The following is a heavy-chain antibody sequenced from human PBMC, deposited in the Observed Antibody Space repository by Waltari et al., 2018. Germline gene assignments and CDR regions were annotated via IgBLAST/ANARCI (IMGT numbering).Heavy chain of an antibody. CDR1: GFTVNSNY. Sequence: EVQLVESGGGLIQPGGSLRLSCAASGFTVNSNYMSWVRQVPGKGLEWVSIIYSGGSTYYADSVKGRFTISRDNSKNTVYLQMNSLRGEDTAIYYCARVPRIGSSWLGVDYWGQGTLVTVSS. CDR2: IYSGGST. CDR3: ARVPRIGSSWLGVDY. D-gene: IGHD6-13*01. V-gene: IGHV3-53*01. J-gene: IGHJ4*02.